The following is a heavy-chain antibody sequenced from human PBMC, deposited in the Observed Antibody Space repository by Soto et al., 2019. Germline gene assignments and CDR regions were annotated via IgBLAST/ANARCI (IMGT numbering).Heavy chain of an antibody. CDR2: INHSGST. CDR3: ATLPPRIVVSLLPIPT. Sequence: SETLSLTCAVYGGSFSGYYWTWIRQPPGTGLEWIREINHSGSTNYNPSLKSRVTISVDTSKNQFSLKLTSVTAADTAVYYCATLPPRIVVSLLPIPTWGQGILVTVSS. CDR1: GGSFSGYY. J-gene: IGHJ5*02. V-gene: IGHV4-34*01. D-gene: IGHD2-21*01.